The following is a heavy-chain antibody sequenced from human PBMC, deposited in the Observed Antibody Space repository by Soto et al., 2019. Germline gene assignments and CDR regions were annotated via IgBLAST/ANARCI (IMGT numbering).Heavy chain of an antibody. CDR2: IYHSGST. J-gene: IGHJ3*02. Sequence: SETLSLTCAVSGGSISSSNWWSWVRQPPGKGLEWIGEIYHSGSTNYNPSLKSRVTISVDKSKNQFSLKLRSVTAADTAMYYCARVLSIAALIAFDIWGQGTMVTVSS. D-gene: IGHD6-6*01. CDR1: GGSISSSNW. V-gene: IGHV4-4*02. CDR3: ARVLSIAALIAFDI.